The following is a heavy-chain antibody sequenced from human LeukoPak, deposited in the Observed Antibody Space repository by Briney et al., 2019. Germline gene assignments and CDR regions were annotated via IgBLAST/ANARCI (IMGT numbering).Heavy chain of an antibody. V-gene: IGHV4-31*03. Sequence: SQTLSLTCTVSGDSIPSADYFWNWIRQHPGKGLEWIGYIYNSGSTSYNPSLKSRIIISIDTSKNQFSLRLSSVTAADTAVYYCARDANDGYGGYMDVWGQGTTVTVSS. CDR3: ARDANDGYGGYMDV. D-gene: IGHD5-24*01. J-gene: IGHJ6*03. CDR1: GDSIPSADYF. CDR2: IYNSGST.